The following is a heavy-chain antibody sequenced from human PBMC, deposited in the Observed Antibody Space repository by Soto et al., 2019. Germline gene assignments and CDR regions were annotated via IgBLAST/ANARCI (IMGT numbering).Heavy chain of an antibody. CDR2: ISYDGSNK. Sequence: QVQLVESGGGVVQPGRSLRLSCAASGFTFSSYAMHWVRQAPGKGLEWVAVISYDGSNKYYADSVKGRVTISRDNSMSTLYLEMTNLRAEDTAVYSCARDGYDYVWGGPPRDYCGYWGQGTLVTVSS. CDR3: ARDGYDYVWGGPPRDYCGY. D-gene: IGHD3-16*01. CDR1: GFTFSSYA. J-gene: IGHJ4*02. V-gene: IGHV3-30-3*01.